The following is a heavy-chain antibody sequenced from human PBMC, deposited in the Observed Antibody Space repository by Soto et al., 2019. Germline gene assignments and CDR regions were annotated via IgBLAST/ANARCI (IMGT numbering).Heavy chain of an antibody. V-gene: IGHV3-7*03. CDR2: IKEDGSEK. CDR3: ARYRSLDP. CDR1: GFILRNYW. J-gene: IGHJ5*02. Sequence: EVQLVESGGGLVQPGGSLRLSCADSGFILRNYWMSWVRQAPGMGLQWVASIKEDGSEKYYVDPVKGRFTISRENAKNSLYLQMNSLRAADTAVYYCARYRSLDPWGQGILVTGSS. D-gene: IGHD3-16*02.